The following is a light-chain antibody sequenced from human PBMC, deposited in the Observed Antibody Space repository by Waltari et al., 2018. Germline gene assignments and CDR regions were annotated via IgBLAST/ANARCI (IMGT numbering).Light chain of an antibody. V-gene: IGLV2-11*01. CDR1: SNDVGAYTS. CDR2: DVT. J-gene: IGLJ3*02. CDR3: CSYTGSHTLL. Sequence: QSALTQPRSVSGSPGQSVTISCPGTSNDVGAYTSLSWYPQHPGKAPKLIIHDVTKRPSGVPDRFSGSKSGNTASLTISGLQGEDEADYYCCSYTGSHTLLFGGGTKLTVL.